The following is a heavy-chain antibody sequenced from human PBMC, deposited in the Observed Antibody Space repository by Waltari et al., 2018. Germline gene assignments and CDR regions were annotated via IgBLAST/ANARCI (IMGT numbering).Heavy chain of an antibody. J-gene: IGHJ4*02. Sequence: EVQLVESGGGLVQPGRSLTLSCVASGFTFDEHAMHWVRHVPGKGWEWVSNINWNGGNMDYSDSVKGRFTISRDNAKNSLYLQMNSLRGDDTALYYCAREFAGGYVFDLWGQGTLVTVSS. CDR1: GFTFDEHA. D-gene: IGHD5-12*01. CDR3: AREFAGGYVFDL. CDR2: INWNGGNM. V-gene: IGHV3-9*01.